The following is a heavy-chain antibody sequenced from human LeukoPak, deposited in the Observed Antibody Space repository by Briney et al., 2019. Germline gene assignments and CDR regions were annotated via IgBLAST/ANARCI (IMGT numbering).Heavy chain of an antibody. CDR1: GFTFSNYW. CDR3: VRLLDRDY. J-gene: IGHJ4*02. V-gene: IGHV3-74*01. CDR2: INSDGSST. D-gene: IGHD3-3*01. Sequence: QPGGSLRLSCAASGFTFSNYWMHWVRQAPGKGLVWVSRINSDGSSTNYAGSVKGRFTISRDNARNTVYLQMNSLRAEDTAVYYCVRLLDRDYWGQGTLVTVSS.